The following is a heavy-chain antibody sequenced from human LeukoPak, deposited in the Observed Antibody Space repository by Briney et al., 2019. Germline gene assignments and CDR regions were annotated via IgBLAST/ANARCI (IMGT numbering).Heavy chain of an antibody. D-gene: IGHD3-10*01. CDR2: ISSSSSTI. Sequence: GGSLRLSCAASGFIFTSYSMNWVRQAPGKGLEWISYISSSSSTIYYADSVKGRFTISRDNSKNTLYLQMNSLRVEDTAVYYCAKPPGGSGDYFDYWGQGTLVTVSS. J-gene: IGHJ4*02. V-gene: IGHV3-48*01. CDR1: GFIFTSYS. CDR3: AKPPGGSGDYFDY.